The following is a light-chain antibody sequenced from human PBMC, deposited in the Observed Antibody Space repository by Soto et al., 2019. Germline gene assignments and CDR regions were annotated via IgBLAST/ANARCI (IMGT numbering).Light chain of an antibody. CDR1: SSDVGGYNY. V-gene: IGLV2-14*01. CDR3: SSYTSSRRV. CDR2: EVS. Sequence: QSVLTQPASVSGSPGQSITISCTGSSSDVGGYNYVSWYQQHPGKAPKHMIYEVSNRPSGVSNRFSGSKSGNTASLTISGLQAEDEADYYCSSYTSSRRVFGTGTKLTVL. J-gene: IGLJ1*01.